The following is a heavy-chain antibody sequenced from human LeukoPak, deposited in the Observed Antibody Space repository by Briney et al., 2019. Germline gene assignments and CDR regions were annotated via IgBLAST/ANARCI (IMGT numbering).Heavy chain of an antibody. CDR1: GFTFSSYA. Sequence: GGSLRLSCAASGFTFSSYAMSWVRQAPGKGLEWVSAISGSGGSTYYADSVKGRFTISRDNSKNTLYLQMNSLRAEDTAVYYCARHPSDYYGSGFDYWGQGTLVTVSS. CDR2: ISGSGGST. CDR3: ARHPSDYYGSGFDY. J-gene: IGHJ4*02. V-gene: IGHV3-23*01. D-gene: IGHD3-10*01.